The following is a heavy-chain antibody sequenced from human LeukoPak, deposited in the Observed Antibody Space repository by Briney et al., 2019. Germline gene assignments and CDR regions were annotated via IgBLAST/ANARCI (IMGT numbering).Heavy chain of an antibody. V-gene: IGHV4-59*08. CDR1: GYSMNNYY. Sequence: SETLSLTCTVSGYSMNNYYWSWIRQPPGKGLEWIGYIYYSGSTNYTPSLKSRVIISVDTSKNQFSLILSSVTAADTAVYYCARLDRNYDFWSGYRNTWFDPWGQGTLVTVSS. CDR2: IYYSGST. CDR3: ARLDRNYDFWSGYRNTWFDP. J-gene: IGHJ5*02. D-gene: IGHD3-3*01.